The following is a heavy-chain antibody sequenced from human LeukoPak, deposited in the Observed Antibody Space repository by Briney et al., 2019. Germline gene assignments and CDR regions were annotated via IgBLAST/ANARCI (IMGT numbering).Heavy chain of an antibody. D-gene: IGHD3-10*01. CDR2: IYSGGTT. CDR3: ARVGSYFHWSLDL. CDR1: GFTASTYY. Sequence: GGSLRLSCAASGFTASTYYMQWVPQAPGKGLEWVSNIYSGGTTYYADSVKGRFTISRKTSKNTLFLQMNHLSAEETAFYFCARVGSYFHWSLDLWGGGTLVSVSS. V-gene: IGHV3-53*01. J-gene: IGHJ2*01.